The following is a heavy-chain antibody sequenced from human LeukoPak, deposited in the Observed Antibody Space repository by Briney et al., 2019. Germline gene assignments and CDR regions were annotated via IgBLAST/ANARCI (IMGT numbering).Heavy chain of an antibody. CDR1: GFTFSSNS. D-gene: IGHD1-26*01. V-gene: IGHV3-21*01. J-gene: IGHJ3*02. CDR3: ARESRVGGDAFDI. Sequence: GSLRLSCAASGFTFSSNSMNWFRQAPGKGLEWVSSISSSSSYIYYADSVKGRFTISRDNAKNALYLQMNSLRAEDTAVYYCARESRVGGDAFDIWGQGTMVTVSS. CDR2: ISSSSSYI.